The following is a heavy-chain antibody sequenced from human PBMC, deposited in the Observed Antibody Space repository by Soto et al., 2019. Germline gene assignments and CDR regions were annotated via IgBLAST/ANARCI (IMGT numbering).Heavy chain of an antibody. J-gene: IGHJ4*02. CDR2: ISSNGGST. CDR3: ARSPTVTTTYYFDY. Sequence: EVQLVESGGGLVQPGGSPRLSCAASGFTFSSYAMHWVRQAPGKGLEYVSAISSNGGSTYYANSVKGRFTISRDNSKNTLYLQMGSLRAEDMAVYYCARSPTVTTTYYFDYWGQGTLVTVSS. D-gene: IGHD4-17*01. V-gene: IGHV3-64*01. CDR1: GFTFSSYA.